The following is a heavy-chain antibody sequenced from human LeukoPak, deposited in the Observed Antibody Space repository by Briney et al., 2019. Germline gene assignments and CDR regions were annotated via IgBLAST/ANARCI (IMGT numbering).Heavy chain of an antibody. Sequence: GGSLRLSCPVSGITLSNYGMSWVRQAPGKGLEWVAGISDSGGSTNYADSVRGRFTIYRDNHKNTLYLQMNSLRAEDTAVYLCAKRGVVIRVILVGFHKEAYYFDSWGQEALVTVSS. CDR1: GITLSNYG. V-gene: IGHV3-23*01. CDR2: ISDSGGST. D-gene: IGHD2-21*01. CDR3: AKRGVVIRVILVGFHKEAYYFDS. J-gene: IGHJ4*02.